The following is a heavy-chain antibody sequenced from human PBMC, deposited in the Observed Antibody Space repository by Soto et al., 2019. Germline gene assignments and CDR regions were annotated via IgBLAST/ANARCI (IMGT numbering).Heavy chain of an antibody. D-gene: IGHD5-12*01. CDR1: GCPISRYY. V-gene: IGHV4-59*01. CDR2: IYYSGST. CDR3: ARGGGDY. Sequence: SETLSLTCPVSGCPISRYYWSWIRQPPGKGLEWIGYIYYSGSTNYNPSLKSRVTISVDTSKNQFSLKLSSVTAADTAVYYCARGGGDYWGQGTLVTVSS. J-gene: IGHJ4*02.